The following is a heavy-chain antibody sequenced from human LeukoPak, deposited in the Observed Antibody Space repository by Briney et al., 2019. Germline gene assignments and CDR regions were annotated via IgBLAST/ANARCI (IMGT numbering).Heavy chain of an antibody. Sequence: GASVKVSCKASGYTFIGHYIHWVRQAPGQGLEWMGWINPHTTSRNFAQKFQGRVTMTRDTSISTVYMELSRLTSDDTAVYYCARGVGTGWYNFDHWGQGTLVTVSS. CDR2: INPHTTSR. V-gene: IGHV1-2*02. J-gene: IGHJ4*02. CDR1: GYTFIGHY. D-gene: IGHD6-19*01. CDR3: ARGVGTGWYNFDH.